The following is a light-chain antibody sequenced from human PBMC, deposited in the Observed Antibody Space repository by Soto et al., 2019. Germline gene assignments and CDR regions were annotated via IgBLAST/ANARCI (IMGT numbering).Light chain of an antibody. CDR2: GAS. J-gene: IGKJ2*01. V-gene: IGKV3-15*01. CDR1: QSVGSN. CDR3: QQYNNWPPYT. Sequence: EIVMPQSPATLSVSPGERATVSCRASQSVGSNLAWYQQKPGQAPRLLIYGASTRATGIPARFTGSGSGTEFTLTISSLQSEDFALYYCQQYNNWPPYTFGQGTNLDIK.